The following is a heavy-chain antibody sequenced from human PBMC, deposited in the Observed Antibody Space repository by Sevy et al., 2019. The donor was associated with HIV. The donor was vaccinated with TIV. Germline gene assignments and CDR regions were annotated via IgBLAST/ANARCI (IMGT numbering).Heavy chain of an antibody. CDR2: ISGSGGST. Sequence: GGSLRLSCAASGFTFSSYAMSWVRQAPGKGLEWVSAISGSGGSTYYADSVKGRFTISRDNSKNTLYLQMNSLRAEDTAVYYCAKDIGGYDLTTVMDAFDIWGQGTMVTVSS. CDR3: AKDIGGYDLTTVMDAFDI. D-gene: IGHD4-17*01. J-gene: IGHJ3*02. CDR1: GFTFSSYA. V-gene: IGHV3-23*01.